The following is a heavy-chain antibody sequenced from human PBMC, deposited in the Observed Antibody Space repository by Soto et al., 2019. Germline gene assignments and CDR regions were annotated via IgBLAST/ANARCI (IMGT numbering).Heavy chain of an antibody. J-gene: IGHJ5*02. CDR1: GCTISSSSYY. D-gene: IGHD4-17*01. Sequence: SETLSLTCTVSGCTISSSSYYWGWIRQPPGKGLEWIGSIYYSGSTYDNPSLNSRATISVDTSKNQFSLKLSSVTAADTAVYYCARLGWYCGVGGIGPWGQGTLVNGSS. CDR3: ARLGWYCGVGGIGP. CDR2: IYYSGST. V-gene: IGHV4-39*01.